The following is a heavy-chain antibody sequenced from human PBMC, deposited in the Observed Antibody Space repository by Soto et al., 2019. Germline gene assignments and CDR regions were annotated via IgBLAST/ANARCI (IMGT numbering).Heavy chain of an antibody. CDR2: INAGNGNT. CDR3: ARDDYGDYAYYYGMDV. CDR1: GYTFTSYA. Sequence: ASVKVSCKASGYTFTSYAMHWVRQAPGQRLEWMGWINAGNGNTKYSQKFQGRVTITRDTSASTAYMELSSLRSEDTAVYYCARDDYGDYAYYYGMDVWGQGTTVTV. D-gene: IGHD4-17*01. V-gene: IGHV1-3*01. J-gene: IGHJ6*02.